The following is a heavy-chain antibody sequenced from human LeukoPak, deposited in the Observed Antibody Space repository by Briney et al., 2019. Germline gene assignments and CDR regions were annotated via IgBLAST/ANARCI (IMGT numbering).Heavy chain of an antibody. CDR1: GYSISSDYY. D-gene: IGHD3-3*01. J-gene: IGHJ6*04. V-gene: IGHV4-38-2*02. Sequence: SETLSLTCTVSGYSISSDYYWGWIRQPPGKGLEWIGSIHHGGSTYYNPSLKSRVTISVDKSKNQLSLKLSSVTAADTAVYYCARLAYDSWGKGTTVTVSS. CDR2: IHHGGST. CDR3: ARLAYDS.